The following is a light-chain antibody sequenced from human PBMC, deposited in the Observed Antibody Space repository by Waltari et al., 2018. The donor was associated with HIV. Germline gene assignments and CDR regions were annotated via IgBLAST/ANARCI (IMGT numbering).Light chain of an antibody. CDR1: SSDVGSYNL. J-gene: IGLJ1*01. CDR3: CSYAGSSAFV. Sequence: QSALTQPASVSGSPGQSITISCTGTSSDVGSYNLVSWYQHHPGKAPKLMIFEVTKRPSGVSNRFSGYKSGNTASLTISGLQADDEADYYCCSYAGSSAFVFGTGTKVTVL. CDR2: EVT. V-gene: IGLV2-23*02.